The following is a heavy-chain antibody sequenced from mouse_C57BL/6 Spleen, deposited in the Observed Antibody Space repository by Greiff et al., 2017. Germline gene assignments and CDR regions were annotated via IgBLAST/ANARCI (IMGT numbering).Heavy chain of an antibody. CDR3: AIYDGYYVWFAY. CDR1: GYSFTGYY. J-gene: IGHJ3*01. V-gene: IGHV1-42*01. D-gene: IGHD2-3*01. Sequence: VQLQQSGPELVKPGASVKISCKASGYSFTGYYMNWVKQSPDKSLEWIGEINPSTGGTTYNQKFKAKATLTVDKSSSTAYMQLKSLTSEDSAVYYCAIYDGYYVWFAYWGQGTLVTVSA. CDR2: INPSTGGT.